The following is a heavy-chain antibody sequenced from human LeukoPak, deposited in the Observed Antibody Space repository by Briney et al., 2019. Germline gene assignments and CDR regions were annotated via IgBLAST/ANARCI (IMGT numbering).Heavy chain of an antibody. D-gene: IGHD2-15*01. CDR1: GFTVSSNY. J-gene: IGHJ4*02. CDR2: ISSSSSYI. Sequence: KAGGSLRLSCAASGFTVSSNYMSWVRQAPGKGLEWVSSISSSSSYIYYADSVKGRFTISRDNAKNSLYLQMNSLRAEDTAVYYCARDLWEVVVAVRFDYWGQGTLVTVSS. V-gene: IGHV3-21*01. CDR3: ARDLWEVVVAVRFDY.